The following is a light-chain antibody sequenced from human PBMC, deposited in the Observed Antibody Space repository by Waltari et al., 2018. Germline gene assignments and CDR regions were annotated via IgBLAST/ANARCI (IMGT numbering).Light chain of an antibody. J-gene: IGKJ1*01. CDR2: GVS. CDR1: QSVSRL. Sequence: EIVLTQSPGTLSLSPGERATLSCRASQSVSRLVWYQQKPGQAPRLLIYGVSTRATGIPGRFSGSGSGTDFCLTIGSLESDDFAVYYCQHYEKLPVTFGQGTKVEIK. CDR3: QHYEKLPVT. V-gene: IGKV3-20*01.